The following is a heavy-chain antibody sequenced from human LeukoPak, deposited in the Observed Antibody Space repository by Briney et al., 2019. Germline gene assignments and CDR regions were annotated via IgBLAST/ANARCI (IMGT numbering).Heavy chain of an antibody. Sequence: ASVKVSCKASGYTFIGYYMHWVRRAPGQGLEWMGWINPNSGGTNYAQMFQGRVTMTRDTSTSTVYMELSILRSEDTAVYYCAREGTFSNPRNWFDPWGQGTLVTVSS. D-gene: IGHD3-10*01. CDR2: INPNSGGT. CDR1: GYTFIGYY. V-gene: IGHV1-2*02. J-gene: IGHJ5*02. CDR3: AREGTFSNPRNWFDP.